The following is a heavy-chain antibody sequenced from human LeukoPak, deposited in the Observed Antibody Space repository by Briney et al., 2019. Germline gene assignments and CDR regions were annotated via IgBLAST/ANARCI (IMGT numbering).Heavy chain of an antibody. J-gene: IGHJ1*01. V-gene: IGHV4-59*12. CDR2: IYYSGST. Sequence: PSETLSLTCTVSGGSISSYYWSWIRQPPGKGLEWIGYIYYSGSTNYNPSLKSRVTISVDTSKNQFSLKLSSVTAADTAVYYCARGLSYDSSGYYYGPRRQYFQHWGQGTLVTVSS. CDR1: GGSISSYY. CDR3: ARGLSYDSSGYYYGPRRQYFQH. D-gene: IGHD3-22*01.